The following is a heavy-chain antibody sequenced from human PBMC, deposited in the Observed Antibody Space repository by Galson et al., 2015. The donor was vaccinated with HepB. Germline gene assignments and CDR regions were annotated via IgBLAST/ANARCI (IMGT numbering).Heavy chain of an antibody. J-gene: IGHJ3*02. Sequence: TLSLTCTVSGGSISSYYWSWIRQPPGKGLEWIGYIYYSGSTNYNPSLKSRVTISVDTSKNQFSLKLSSVTAADTAVYYCARERGTTTMVRGEVIWGQGTMVTVSS. CDR3: ARERGTTTMVRGEVI. CDR2: IYYSGST. V-gene: IGHV4-59*01. CDR1: GGSISSYY. D-gene: IGHD3-10*01.